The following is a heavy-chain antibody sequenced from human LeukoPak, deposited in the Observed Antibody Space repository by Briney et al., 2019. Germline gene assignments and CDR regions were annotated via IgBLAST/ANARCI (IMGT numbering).Heavy chain of an antibody. J-gene: IGHJ4*02. CDR3: AKDVKVGVTPLFDY. CDR2: IWYDVSKK. V-gene: IGHV3-33*06. D-gene: IGHD4-23*01. CDR1: GFIFSSYG. Sequence: PGGSLRLSCAASGFIFSSYGMHWVRQAPGKGLEWVAVIWYDVSKKYYADSVKGRFTISRDNSENTLYLEMNSLRAEDMALYYCAKDVKVGVTPLFDYWGQGTLVTVSS.